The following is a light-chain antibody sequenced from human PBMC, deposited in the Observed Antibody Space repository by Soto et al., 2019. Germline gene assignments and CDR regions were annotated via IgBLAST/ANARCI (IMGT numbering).Light chain of an antibody. V-gene: IGKV1-27*01. J-gene: IGKJ4*01. CDR1: HDINIY. Sequence: DVQMTQSPSSLSASVGDRVTITCRAGHDINIYLAWYQQKPGQVPELLIDAASILQTVVPSRFRVSGSGTDFTLTISSLQPEDVATYYCQKYDRAPLAVGGGTKVGIK. CDR2: AAS. CDR3: QKYDRAPLA.